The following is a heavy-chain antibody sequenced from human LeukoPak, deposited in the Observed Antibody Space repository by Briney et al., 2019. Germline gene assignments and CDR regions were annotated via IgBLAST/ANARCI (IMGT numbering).Heavy chain of an antibody. CDR3: ARRGIPSFYDCDY. D-gene: IGHD2/OR15-2a*01. Sequence: SETLSLTCTVSGGSISSSSYYWGCLRPPPGQGLVWIGSIYYSGSTYYNPSLKSRVTISVDTSKNQSSLKLRSVTAADTAVYYCARRGIPSFYDCDYWGQGTLVTVSS. CDR2: IYYSGST. CDR1: GGSISSSSYY. V-gene: IGHV4-39*07. J-gene: IGHJ4*02.